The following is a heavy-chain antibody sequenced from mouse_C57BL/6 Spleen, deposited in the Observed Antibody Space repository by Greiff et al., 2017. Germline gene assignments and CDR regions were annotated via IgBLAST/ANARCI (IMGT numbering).Heavy chain of an antibody. Sequence: VQLQQSGAELARPGASVKLSCKASGYTFTSYGISWVKQRTGQGLEWIGEIYPRSGNTSYNEKFKGKATLTADKSSSTAYMELRSLPSKDSAVYFCAKSDNNDYFDYWGQGTTLTVSS. CDR1: GYTFTSYG. V-gene: IGHV1-81*01. CDR2: IYPRSGNT. D-gene: IGHD6-1*01. CDR3: AKSDNNDYFDY. J-gene: IGHJ2*01.